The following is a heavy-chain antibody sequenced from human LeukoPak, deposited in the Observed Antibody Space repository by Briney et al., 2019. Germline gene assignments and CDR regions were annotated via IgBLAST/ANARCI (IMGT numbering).Heavy chain of an antibody. J-gene: IGHJ4*02. CDR3: TRGQMPEGLFY. CDR2: ISYDGTNE. V-gene: IGHV3-30-3*01. Sequence: GGSLRLSCAASGFTFGTYAMNWVRQAPGKGLEWVAVISYDGTNEYYADSVKGRFTISRDNSKNTLYLQMDSLRVEDTAVYYCTRGQMPEGLFYWGQGSLVTVSS. D-gene: IGHD2-2*01. CDR1: GFTFGTYA.